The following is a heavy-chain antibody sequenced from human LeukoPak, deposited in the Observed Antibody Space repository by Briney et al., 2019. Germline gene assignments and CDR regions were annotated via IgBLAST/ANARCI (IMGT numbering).Heavy chain of an antibody. CDR3: ARWFGSGSYYGY. CDR2: ISGSSSFT. Sequence: GGSLRLSCAASGXTFSDYYMSWIRQAPGKGLEWVSYISGSSSFTKYADSVKGRFTTSRDNAKNSLYLQMSSLRAEDTAVYYCARWFGSGSYYGYWGQGTLVTVSS. V-gene: IGHV3-11*03. J-gene: IGHJ4*02. D-gene: IGHD3-10*01. CDR1: GXTFSDYY.